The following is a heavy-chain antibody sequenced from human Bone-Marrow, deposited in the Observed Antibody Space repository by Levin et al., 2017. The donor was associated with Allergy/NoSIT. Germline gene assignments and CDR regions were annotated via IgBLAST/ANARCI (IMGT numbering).Heavy chain of an antibody. J-gene: IGHJ6*02. D-gene: IGHD5-18*01. CDR1: GYTFTSYG. CDR2: ISAYNGNT. CDR3: ARDRGYSYGYNYYGMDV. Sequence: ASVKVSRKASGYTFTSYGISWVRQAPGQGLEWMGWISAYNGNTNYAQKLQGRVTMTTDTSTSTAYMELRSLRSDDTAVYYCARDRGYSYGYNYYGMDVWGQGTTVTVSS. V-gene: IGHV1-18*01.